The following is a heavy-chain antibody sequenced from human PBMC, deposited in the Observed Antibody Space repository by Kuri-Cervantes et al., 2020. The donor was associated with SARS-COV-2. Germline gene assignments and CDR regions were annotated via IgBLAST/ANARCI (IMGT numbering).Heavy chain of an antibody. CDR3: ARDLGGVSGPFDY. Sequence: GEFLKISCAASGFTVSGNYMSWVRQAPEKGLEWLSVIYTGDKTYYADSVKGRFTISRDNSKNTVYLQMNSLRAEDTAVYYCARDLGGVSGPFDYWGQGTLVTVSS. CDR1: GFTVSGNY. V-gene: IGHV3-53*01. CDR2: IYTGDKT. J-gene: IGHJ4*02. D-gene: IGHD3-16*01.